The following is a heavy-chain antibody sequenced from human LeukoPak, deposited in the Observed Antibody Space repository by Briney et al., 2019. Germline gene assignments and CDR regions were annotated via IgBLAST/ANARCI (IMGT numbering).Heavy chain of an antibody. CDR2: INPNDGST. CDR1: GYTFTAYH. Sequence: ASVRVSCKASGYTFTAYHMHWVRQAPGQGLEWMGIINPNDGSTNYAQRFQGRVTMTRDRSTSTVYMELSSLRSEDTAVYYYARGTQIDSSVYYAGHFDYWGQGTPVTVSS. CDR3: ARGTQIDSSVYYAGHFDY. V-gene: IGHV1-46*01. D-gene: IGHD3-22*01. J-gene: IGHJ4*02.